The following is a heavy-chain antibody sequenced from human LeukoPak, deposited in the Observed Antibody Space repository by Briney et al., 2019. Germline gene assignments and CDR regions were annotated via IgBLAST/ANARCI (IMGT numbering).Heavy chain of an antibody. CDR1: GGSVSSTNNF. CDR2: IHYSGRP. D-gene: IGHD3-16*01. J-gene: IGHJ6*02. V-gene: IGHV4-61*01. Sequence: PSETLSLTCIVSGGSVSSTNNFWDWIRQPPGKGLEWIGQIHYSGRPDYNPSLKSRVTISVDTSKNQLSLKVTSVAGADTAVYYCARFGVDYDMDVWGQGTTVTVSS. CDR3: ARFGVDYDMDV.